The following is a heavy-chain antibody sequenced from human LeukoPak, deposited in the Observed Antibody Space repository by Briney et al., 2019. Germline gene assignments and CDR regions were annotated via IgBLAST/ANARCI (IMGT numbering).Heavy chain of an antibody. CDR3: TTDGVVTGTTASDY. D-gene: IGHD1-7*01. J-gene: IGHJ4*02. Sequence: GSLRLSCAASGLTFSNAWMSWVRQAPGKGLEWVGRIKSKTEGETIDYAAPVRGRFTISRDDSKNTLYLQMNNLKTGDTAVYYCTTDGVVTGTTASDYWGQGTLVTVSS. CDR1: GLTFSNAW. CDR2: IKSKTEGETI. V-gene: IGHV3-15*01.